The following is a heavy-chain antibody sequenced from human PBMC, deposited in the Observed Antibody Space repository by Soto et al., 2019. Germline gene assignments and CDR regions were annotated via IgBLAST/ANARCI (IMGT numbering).Heavy chain of an antibody. CDR1: GGSISSGGYY. D-gene: IGHD1-1*01. CDR2: IYYSGST. J-gene: IGHJ4*02. CDR3: ARVYNWNYSL. V-gene: IGHV4-31*03. Sequence: SETQSLTCTVSGGSISSGGYYWSWIRQHPGKGLEWIGYIYYSGSTYYSPSLKSRVTISVDTSKNQFSLKLSSVTAADTAVYYCARVYNWNYSLWGQGTLVTV.